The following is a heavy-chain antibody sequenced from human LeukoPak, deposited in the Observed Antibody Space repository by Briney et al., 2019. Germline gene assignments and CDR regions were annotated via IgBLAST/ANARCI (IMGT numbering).Heavy chain of an antibody. CDR3: ARSIDFWSGYYRLRAFDI. CDR2: IYYSGST. V-gene: IGHV4-59*01. J-gene: IGHJ3*02. D-gene: IGHD3-3*01. CDR1: GGSISSYY. Sequence: SETLSLTCTVSGGSISSYYWSWIRQPPGKGLEWIGYIYYSGSTNYNPSLRSRITISVDTSKNQFSLKLNSVTAADTAVYYCARSIDFWSGYYRLRAFDIWGQGTMVTVSS.